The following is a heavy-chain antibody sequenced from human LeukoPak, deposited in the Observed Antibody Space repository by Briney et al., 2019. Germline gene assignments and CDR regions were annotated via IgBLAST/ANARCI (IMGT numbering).Heavy chain of an antibody. J-gene: IGHJ3*02. Sequence: PGGSLRLSCGASGFTFDSYAMSWVRQAPGKGLVWVSRIDLAGDYTTYADSVKGRFTISRDNAKNTLYLEMNSLRAEDTAVYYCASGNSHAFDIWGQGTMVTVSS. CDR1: GFTFDSYA. V-gene: IGHV3-74*01. CDR2: IDLAGDYT. CDR3: ASGNSHAFDI.